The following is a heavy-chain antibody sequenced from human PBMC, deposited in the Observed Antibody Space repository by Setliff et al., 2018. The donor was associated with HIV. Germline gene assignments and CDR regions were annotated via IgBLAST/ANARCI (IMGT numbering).Heavy chain of an antibody. Sequence: SETLSLTCSVSGDSIRKSRDYWGWIRQPPGKGLEWIGNIYYSGTTYYSPSLNSRVTISVDRSRNHFSLRLSAVTAADTAVYYCARELDNSDNSDPFDVWGQGTMVTVSS. CDR2: IYYSGTT. D-gene: IGHD4-4*01. J-gene: IGHJ3*01. V-gene: IGHV4-39*02. CDR1: GDSIRKSRDY. CDR3: ARELDNSDNSDPFDV.